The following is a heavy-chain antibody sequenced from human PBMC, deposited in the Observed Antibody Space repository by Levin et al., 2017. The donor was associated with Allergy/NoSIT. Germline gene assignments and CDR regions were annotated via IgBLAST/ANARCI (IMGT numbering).Heavy chain of an antibody. J-gene: IGHJ4*02. V-gene: IGHV4-39*01. CDR1: GVSISSTTYF. D-gene: IGHD3-10*01. CDR2: VYYRGTT. CDR3: ARLPKILPRFGDAAFGHFDY. Sequence: SETLSLTCTVSGVSISSTTYFWGWLRQPPGKGLEWIGTVYYRGTTYYNPSLKSRLTISVDTSKSQFSLKLNSVTAADTAVYFCARLPKILPRFGDAAFGHFDYWGEGHLVTVSS.